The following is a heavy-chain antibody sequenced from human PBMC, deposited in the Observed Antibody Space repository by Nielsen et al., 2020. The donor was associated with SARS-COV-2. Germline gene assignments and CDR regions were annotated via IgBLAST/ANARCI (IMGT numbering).Heavy chain of an antibody. D-gene: IGHD4-11*01. Sequence: GESLKISCAASGFTFSSYSMNWVRQAPGKGLEWVSSISSSSSYIYYADSVKGRFTISRDNAKNSLYLQMNSLRAEGTAVYYCARGSVTTGFDYWGQGTLVTVSS. J-gene: IGHJ4*02. CDR3: ARGSVTTGFDY. V-gene: IGHV3-21*01. CDR1: GFTFSSYS. CDR2: ISSSSSYI.